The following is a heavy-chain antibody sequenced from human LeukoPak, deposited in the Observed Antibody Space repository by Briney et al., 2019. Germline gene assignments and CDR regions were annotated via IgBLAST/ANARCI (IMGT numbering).Heavy chain of an antibody. V-gene: IGHV3-7*03. CDR3: ARASGYYPKKVYFDY. CDR1: GFTFSSYW. D-gene: IGHD3-22*01. CDR2: IKQDGSEK. J-gene: IGHJ4*02. Sequence: GGSLRLSCAASGFTFSSYWMSWVRQAPGKGLEWVANIKQDGSEKYYVDSVKGRFTISRDNAKNSLYLQMNSLRAEDTAVYYCARASGYYPKKVYFDYWGQGTPVTVSS.